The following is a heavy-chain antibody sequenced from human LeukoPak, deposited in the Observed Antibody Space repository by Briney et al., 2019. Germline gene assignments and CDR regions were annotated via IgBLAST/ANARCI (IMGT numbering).Heavy chain of an antibody. J-gene: IGHJ3*02. Sequence: QPGGSLRLSCAASGFTFSSCGMRWVRQAPGKGLEWVAVIWYDGSNKYYADSVKGRFTISRDNSKNTLYLQMNSLRAEDTAVYYCARGRSSGYYYAPDAFDIWGQGTMVTVSS. CDR1: GFTFSSCG. D-gene: IGHD3-22*01. V-gene: IGHV3-33*01. CDR2: IWYDGSNK. CDR3: ARGRSSGYYYAPDAFDI.